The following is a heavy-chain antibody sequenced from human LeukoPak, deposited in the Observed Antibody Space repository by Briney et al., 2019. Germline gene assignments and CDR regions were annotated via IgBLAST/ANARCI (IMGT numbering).Heavy chain of an antibody. V-gene: IGHV3-30*18. J-gene: IGHJ3*02. CDR1: VFTLSSYG. Sequence: GESLRLSRAASVFTLSSYGMHCVRPAPGRGLEWVAVISYDGSNKYYADSVKGRFTISRDNSKNTLYLQMNSLRAEDTAVYYCAKDSNWLSPEDAFDIWGQGTMVTVSS. CDR2: ISYDGSNK. D-gene: IGHD3-9*01. CDR3: AKDSNWLSPEDAFDI.